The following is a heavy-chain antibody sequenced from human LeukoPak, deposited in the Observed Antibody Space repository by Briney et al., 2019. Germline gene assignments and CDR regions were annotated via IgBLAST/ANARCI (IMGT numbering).Heavy chain of an antibody. Sequence: RASVKVSCKASGYTFTGYYMHWVRQAPGQVLGWMGWINPNSGGTNYAQKFQGRVTMTRDTSISTAYMELSRLRSDDTAVYYCARPFNYEWELQSGFDYWGQGTLVTVSS. CDR2: INPNSGGT. CDR1: GYTFTGYY. CDR3: ARPFNYEWELQSGFDY. J-gene: IGHJ4*02. V-gene: IGHV1-2*02. D-gene: IGHD1-26*01.